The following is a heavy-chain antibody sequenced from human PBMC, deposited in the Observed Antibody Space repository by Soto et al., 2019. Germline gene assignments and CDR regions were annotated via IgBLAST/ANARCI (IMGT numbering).Heavy chain of an antibody. J-gene: IGHJ5*02. D-gene: IGHD2-15*01. CDR3: ARAIYCSGGSCYSHNWFDP. CDR1: GFTFNNYW. Sequence: GGSLRLSCEASGFTFNNYWMHWVRQAPGKGLVWVSRINSDESTTNYADSVKGRFTISRDNAKNTLYLQMNSLRAEDTAVYYCARAIYCSGGSCYSHNWFDPCGQGTLVTVSS. CDR2: INSDESTT. V-gene: IGHV3-74*01.